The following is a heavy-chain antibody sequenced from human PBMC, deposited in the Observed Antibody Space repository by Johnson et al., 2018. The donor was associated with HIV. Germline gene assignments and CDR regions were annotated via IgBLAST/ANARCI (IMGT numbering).Heavy chain of an antibody. CDR3: AREAGTGTRAFDI. CDR1: GFTFDDYA. V-gene: IGHV3-20*04. D-gene: IGHD6-13*01. Sequence: VQLVESGGGLVQPGWSLRLSCAASGFTFDDYAMHWVRQAPGKGLEWVSSINWNGGGAGYADSVKGRFTISRDNAKNSLFLQMHSLRADDTAMYSCAREAGTGTRAFDIWGQGTMVTVSS. J-gene: IGHJ3*02. CDR2: INWNGGGA.